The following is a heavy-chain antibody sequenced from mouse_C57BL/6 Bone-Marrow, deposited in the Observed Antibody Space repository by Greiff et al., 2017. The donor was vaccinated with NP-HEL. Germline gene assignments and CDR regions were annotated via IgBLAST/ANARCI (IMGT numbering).Heavy chain of an antibody. Sequence: DVKLVESGGGLVQPGGSLKLSCAASGFTFSSYGMSWVRQTPDKRLEWVATISSGGSYTYYPDSVKGRFTISRDNAKNTLYLQMSSLKSEDTAMYYCARQGTTVPWYFDVWGTGTTVTVSS. CDR2: ISSGGSYT. CDR3: ARQGTTVPWYFDV. CDR1: GFTFSSYG. V-gene: IGHV5-6*03. D-gene: IGHD1-1*01. J-gene: IGHJ1*03.